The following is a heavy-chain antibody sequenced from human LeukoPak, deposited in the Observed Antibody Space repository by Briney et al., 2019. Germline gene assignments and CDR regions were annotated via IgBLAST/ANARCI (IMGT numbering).Heavy chain of an antibody. J-gene: IGHJ4*02. D-gene: IGHD2-15*01. V-gene: IGHV3-23*01. CDR2: ISGSGGST. CDR1: GFTFSRYA. CDR3: AKDYCSGGSCYSGLDY. Sequence: PGGSLRLSCAASGFTFSRYAMSWVRQAPGKGLEWVSVISGSGGSTYYADSVKGRFTISRDNSKNTLYLQMNSLRAEDTAVYYCAKDYCSGGSCYSGLDYWGQGTLVTVSS.